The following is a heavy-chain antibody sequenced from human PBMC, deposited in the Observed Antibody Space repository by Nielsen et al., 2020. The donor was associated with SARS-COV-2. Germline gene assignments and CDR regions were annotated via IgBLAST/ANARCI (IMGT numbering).Heavy chain of an antibody. J-gene: IGHJ6*02. CDR1: GYTFTSYG. CDR3: ARDRGGLLWFGELSGSYYGMDV. V-gene: IGHV1-18*01. Sequence: ASVKVSCKASGYTFTSYGISWVRQAPGQGLEWMGWISAYNGNTNYAQKLQGRVTMTTDTSTSTAYMELRSLRSDDTAVYYCARDRGGLLWFGELSGSYYGMDVWGQGTTVTVSS. CDR2: ISAYNGNT. D-gene: IGHD3-10*01.